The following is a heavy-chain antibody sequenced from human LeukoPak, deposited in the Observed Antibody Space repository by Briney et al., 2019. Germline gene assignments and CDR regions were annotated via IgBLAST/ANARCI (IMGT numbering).Heavy chain of an antibody. CDR1: GGSISSYY. D-gene: IGHD3-3*01. J-gene: IGHJ5*02. CDR3: ARGATYYGPNWFDP. Sequence: SETLSLTCTVSGGSISSYYWSWIRQPAGKGLEWIGRIYTSGSTNYNPSLKSRVTMSVDTSKNQFSLKLSSVTAADTAVYYCARGATYYGPNWFDPWGQGTLVTVSS. CDR2: IYTSGST. V-gene: IGHV4-4*07.